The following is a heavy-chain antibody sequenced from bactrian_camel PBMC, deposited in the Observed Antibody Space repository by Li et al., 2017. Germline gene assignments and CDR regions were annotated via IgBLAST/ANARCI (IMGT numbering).Heavy chain of an antibody. CDR1: GYSYSNYC. Sequence: HVQLVESGGGSVQAGGSLRLSCVAIGYSYSNYCMGWVRQAAGKERELVSIKHSDGTANYTDSVKGRFTISQDNAKKTLYLEMNSLKPEDSAMYYCARSSGRYCLLKLRDFIIWGQGTQVTVS. V-gene: IGHV3S6*01. J-gene: IGHJ4*01. D-gene: IGHD3*01. CDR2: KHSDGTA. CDR3: ARSSGRYCLLKLRDFII.